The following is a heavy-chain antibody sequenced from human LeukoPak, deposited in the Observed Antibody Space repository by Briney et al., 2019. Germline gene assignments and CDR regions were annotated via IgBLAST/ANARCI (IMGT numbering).Heavy chain of an antibody. CDR1: GGSISSSNW. CDR3: ARGLDTAMAPGYFDY. V-gene: IGHV4-4*02. CDR2: IYHSGST. D-gene: IGHD5-18*01. J-gene: IGHJ4*02. Sequence: SGTLSLTCAVSGGSISSSNWWSWVRQPPGKGLEWIGEIYHSGSTNYNPSLKSRVTISVGKSKNQFSLKLSSVTAADTAVYYCARGLDTAMAPGYFDYWGQGTLVTVSS.